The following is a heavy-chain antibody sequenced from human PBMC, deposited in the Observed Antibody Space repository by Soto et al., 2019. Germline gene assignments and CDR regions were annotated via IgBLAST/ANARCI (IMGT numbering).Heavy chain of an antibody. J-gene: IGHJ4*02. CDR3: ARAGRGYSYAY. CDR2: ISSSSSYI. CDR1: RFTFSRFS. D-gene: IGHD5-18*01. V-gene: IGHV3-21*01. Sequence: GGALRVSCAASRFTFSRFSMNWVRQAPGKGLEWVSSISSSSSYIYYADSVKGRFTISRDNAKNSLYLQMNSLGAEDTAVYYCARAGRGYSYAYWGQGP.